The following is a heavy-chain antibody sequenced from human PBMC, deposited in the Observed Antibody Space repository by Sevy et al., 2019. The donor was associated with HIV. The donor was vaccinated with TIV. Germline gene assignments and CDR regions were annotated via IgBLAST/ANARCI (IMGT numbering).Heavy chain of an antibody. Sequence: GGSLRLSCAASGFSFSSHAMHWVRQAPGKGLEWVAVIWYDGGHKFYADSVKGRFTISRDNSHNTLFLQMNSLRAEDTTVYYCARGSRGPCPGGPSFGYWGQGTLVTVSS. D-gene: IGHD1-26*01. J-gene: IGHJ4*02. V-gene: IGHV3-33*01. CDR2: IWYDGGHK. CDR1: GFSFSSHA. CDR3: ARGSRGPCPGGPSFGY.